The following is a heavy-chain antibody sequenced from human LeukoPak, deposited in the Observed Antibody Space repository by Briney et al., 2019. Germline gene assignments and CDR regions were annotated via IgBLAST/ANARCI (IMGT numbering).Heavy chain of an antibody. J-gene: IGHJ4*02. D-gene: IGHD6-13*01. CDR2: ICFSRTT. Sequence: SETLSLTCTVSGVSVSSSDSYWSWVRQPPGKGLEWIGSICFSRTTYYNPSLKSRVTMSIDTSKNHFSLKVASVTAADTAIYYCGKHFPETGREEQPLDYWGQGSLFIVSS. CDR3: GKHFPETGREEQPLDY. V-gene: IGHV4-39*01. CDR1: GVSVSSSDSY.